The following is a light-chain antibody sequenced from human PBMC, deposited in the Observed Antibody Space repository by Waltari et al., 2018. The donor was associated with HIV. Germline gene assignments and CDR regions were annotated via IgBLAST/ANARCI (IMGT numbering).Light chain of an antibody. CDR3: TSYGGSNNVL. J-gene: IGLJ2*01. Sequence: QSALTPPPSASGSPGQSVTISCTGTSSDIGASKYVSWYQQHPGKAPKLIISEVSKRPSGVPDRFSGSKSGNTASLTVSGLQAEDEADYYCTSYGGSNNVLFGGGTKLTVL. V-gene: IGLV2-8*01. CDR1: SSDIGASKY. CDR2: EVS.